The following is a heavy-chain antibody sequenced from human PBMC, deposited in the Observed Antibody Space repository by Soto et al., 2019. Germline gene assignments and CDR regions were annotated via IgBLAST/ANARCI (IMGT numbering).Heavy chain of an antibody. V-gene: IGHV4-59*01. CDR1: GGSINGFY. CDR2: IYYNGST. CDR3: ARTPEDYYDSSGSFDS. J-gene: IGHJ4*02. D-gene: IGHD3-22*01. Sequence: NPSETLSLTCTVSGGSINGFYWSWIRQPPGRRLEWIGYIYYNGSTNYNPSLKSRVTISVDTSKNQFSLKLSSVTAADTAVYYCARTPEDYYDSSGSFDSWGQGTLVTVSS.